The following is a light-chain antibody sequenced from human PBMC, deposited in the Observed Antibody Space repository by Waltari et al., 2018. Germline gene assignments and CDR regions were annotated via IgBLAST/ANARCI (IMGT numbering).Light chain of an antibody. CDR3: QHYKNLPVS. J-gene: IGKJ1*01. Sequence: IVLTQSPGTLSLSPGERATLSCRASQSVNIYLAWYQHKPGQAPRLLIYHTSTRAAGIPDRFSGSGSGTDFSLTISGLEPEDFAVYYCQHYKNLPVSFGQGTKVEIK. CDR2: HTS. CDR1: QSVNIY. V-gene: IGKV3-20*01.